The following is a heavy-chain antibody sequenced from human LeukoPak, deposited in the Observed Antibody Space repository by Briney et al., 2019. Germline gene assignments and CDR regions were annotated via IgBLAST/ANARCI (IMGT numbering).Heavy chain of an antibody. CDR3: ARHNSYLVSAAYDY. CDR2: AHHSGST. Sequence: SETLSLTCTVSGDSITSYYWTWIRQPPGKGLEWIGYAHHSGSTNYNPSLKSRLTISVDTSKNQFSLKLTSVSAADTAVYYCARHNSYLVSAAYDYWGQGALVTVSS. J-gene: IGHJ4*02. D-gene: IGHD2-15*01. CDR1: GDSITSYY. V-gene: IGHV4-59*01.